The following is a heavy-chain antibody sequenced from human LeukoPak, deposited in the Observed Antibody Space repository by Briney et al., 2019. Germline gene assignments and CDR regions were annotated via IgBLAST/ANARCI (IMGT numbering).Heavy chain of an antibody. Sequence: GGSLRLSCAASGFTFSSYGMHWVRQAPGRGLEWVAIIWYDGSRTYYADSVKGRFTISRGSSKNTLYLQMNSLRAGDTAVYYCARLGSSWSIDYWGQGTLVTVSS. CDR2: IWYDGSRT. CDR3: ARLGSSWSIDY. V-gene: IGHV3-33*01. CDR1: GFTFSSYG. D-gene: IGHD6-13*01. J-gene: IGHJ4*02.